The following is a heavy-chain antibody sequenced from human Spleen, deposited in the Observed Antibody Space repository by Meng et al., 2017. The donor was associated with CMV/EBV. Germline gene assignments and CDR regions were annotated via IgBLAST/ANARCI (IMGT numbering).Heavy chain of an antibody. CDR2: IHHNGST. D-gene: IGHD3-3*01. J-gene: IGHJ4*02. V-gene: IGHV4-31*02. Sequence: GGSISSVNYYWSWIRQHPGKGLEWIGFIHHNGSTYYKPSLKSRVTISGDTSENQFSLKLTSVTAADTAVYYCARGRDFWGGSVHFDYWGQGTLVTVSS. CDR1: GGSISSVNYY. CDR3: ARGRDFWGGSVHFDY.